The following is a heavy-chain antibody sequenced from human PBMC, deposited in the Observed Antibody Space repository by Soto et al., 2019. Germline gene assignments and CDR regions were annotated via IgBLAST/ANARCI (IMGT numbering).Heavy chain of an antibody. CDR3: AREGLRYFDWLLPDPSHWFDP. CDR1: GGTFSSYA. Sequence: SVKVSCKASGGTFSSYAISWVRQAPGQGLEWMGGIIPIFGTANYAQKFQGRVTITADESTSTAYMELSSLRSEDTAVHYCAREGLRYFDWLLPDPSHWFDPWGQGTLVTVSS. D-gene: IGHD3-9*01. V-gene: IGHV1-69*13. J-gene: IGHJ5*02. CDR2: IIPIFGTA.